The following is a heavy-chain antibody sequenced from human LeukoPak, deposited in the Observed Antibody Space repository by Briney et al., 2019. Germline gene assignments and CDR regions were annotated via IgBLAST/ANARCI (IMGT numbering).Heavy chain of an antibody. V-gene: IGHV1-2*02. CDR3: ARGRGYCSSTSCYSLWFDP. CDR1: GYTFTGYY. CDR2: INPNSGGT. Sequence: VGSVKVSCQASGYTFTGYYMHWVRQAPGQGLEWMGWINPNSGGTNYAQKFQGRVTMTRDTSISPAYMELSRLRSDDTAVYYCARGRGYCSSTSCYSLWFDPWGQGTLVTVSS. D-gene: IGHD2-2*02. J-gene: IGHJ5*02.